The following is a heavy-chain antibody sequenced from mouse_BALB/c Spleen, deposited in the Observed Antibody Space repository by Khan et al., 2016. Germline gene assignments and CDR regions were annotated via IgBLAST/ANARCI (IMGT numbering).Heavy chain of an antibody. J-gene: IGHJ4*01. D-gene: IGHD2-2*01. CDR1: GYTFTSYW. Sequence: QVQLQQSGAELAKPGASVKMSCKASGYTFTSYWMHWVKQRPGQGLEWIGYINPSTGYTEYNQKFKDKATLTADKSSSTAYMQLSSLTSEDSAVYYCARSYGFAMDYWGQGTSVTVSS. V-gene: IGHV1-7*01. CDR3: ARSYGFAMDY. CDR2: INPSTGYT.